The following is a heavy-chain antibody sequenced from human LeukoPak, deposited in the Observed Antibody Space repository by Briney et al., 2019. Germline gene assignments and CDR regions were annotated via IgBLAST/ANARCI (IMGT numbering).Heavy chain of an antibody. CDR1: GYTFTSYA. D-gene: IGHD2-15*01. CDR2: INAGNGNT. Sequence: ASVKVSCKASGYTFTSYAMHWVRQAPGQRLEWMGWINAGNGNTKYSQKFQGRVTMTRDTSTSTVYMELSSLRSEDTAVYYCARDLSYCSGGSCLLDAFDIWGQGTMVTVSS. J-gene: IGHJ3*02. CDR3: ARDLSYCSGGSCLLDAFDI. V-gene: IGHV1-3*01.